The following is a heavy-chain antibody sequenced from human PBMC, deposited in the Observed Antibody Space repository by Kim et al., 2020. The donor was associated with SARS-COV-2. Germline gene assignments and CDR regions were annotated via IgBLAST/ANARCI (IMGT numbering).Heavy chain of an antibody. V-gene: IGHV3-21*01. CDR2: ISSSSSYI. Sequence: GGSLRLSCAASGFTFSSYSMNWVRQAPGKGLEWVSSISSSSSYIYYADSVKGRFTISRDNAKNSLYLQMNSLRAEDTAVYYCAREYYYDSSGYYFDAFDIWGQGTMVTVSS. CDR3: AREYYYDSSGYYFDAFDI. CDR1: GFTFSSYS. D-gene: IGHD3-22*01. J-gene: IGHJ3*02.